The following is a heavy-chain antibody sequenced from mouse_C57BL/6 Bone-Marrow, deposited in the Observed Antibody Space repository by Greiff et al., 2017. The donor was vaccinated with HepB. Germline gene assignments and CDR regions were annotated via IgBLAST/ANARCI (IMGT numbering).Heavy chain of an antibody. Sequence: QVQLQQPGAELVKPGASVKLSCKASGYTFTSYWMHWVKQRPGQGLEWIGMIHPNSGSTNYNEKFKSKATLTVDKSSSTAYMQLSSLTSEDSAVYYCARSLPGYYLYYYAMDYWGQGTSVTVSS. V-gene: IGHV1-64*01. D-gene: IGHD2-3*01. CDR3: ARSLPGYYLYYYAMDY. CDR1: GYTFTSYW. J-gene: IGHJ4*01. CDR2: IHPNSGST.